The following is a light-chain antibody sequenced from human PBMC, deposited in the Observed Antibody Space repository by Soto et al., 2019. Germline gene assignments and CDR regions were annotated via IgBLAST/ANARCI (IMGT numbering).Light chain of an antibody. V-gene: IGKV3-11*01. CDR3: QQRSGWPRT. Sequence: EIVLTQSPATLSLSPGERATLSCRASQSISSDLAWYQQKPGQAPRLFLYDASNRVTGIPARFRGSGSGADFAHTISTLGPEDFAVYYCQQRSGWPRTCGQGPKVEI. CDR1: QSISSD. J-gene: IGKJ1*01. CDR2: DAS.